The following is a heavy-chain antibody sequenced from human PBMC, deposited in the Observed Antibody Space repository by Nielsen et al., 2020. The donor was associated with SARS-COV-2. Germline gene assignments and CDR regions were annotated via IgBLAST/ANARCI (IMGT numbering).Heavy chain of an antibody. V-gene: IGHV3-11*06. CDR1: GFTFSDYY. J-gene: IGHJ3*02. Sequence: GESLKISCAASGFTFSDYYMSWIRQAPGKGLEWVSYISSSSSYTNYADSVKGRFTISRDNAKNSLYLQMNSLRAEDTAVYYCAREEYYDSSGYYQNSDAFDIWGQGTMVTVSS. CDR2: ISSSSSYT. CDR3: AREEYYDSSGYYQNSDAFDI. D-gene: IGHD3-22*01.